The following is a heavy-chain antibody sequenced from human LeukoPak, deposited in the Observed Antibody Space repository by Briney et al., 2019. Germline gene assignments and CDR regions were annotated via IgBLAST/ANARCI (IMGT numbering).Heavy chain of an antibody. CDR2: ISSSSSDA. J-gene: IGHJ4*02. D-gene: IGHD6-19*01. V-gene: IGHV3-11*06. CDR3: AKDLGYSSGLYGFDY. Sequence: GGSLRLSCAASGFTFSDYYMSWIRQAPGKGLEWVSSISSSSSDAKYADSVKGRFTISRDNAKKSLYLQMNSLRAEDAAVYYCAKDLGYSSGLYGFDYWGQGTLVTVSS. CDR1: GFTFSDYY.